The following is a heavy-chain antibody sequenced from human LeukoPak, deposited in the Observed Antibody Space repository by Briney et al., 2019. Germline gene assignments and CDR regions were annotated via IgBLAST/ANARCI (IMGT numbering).Heavy chain of an antibody. V-gene: IGHV1-2*02. D-gene: IGHD6-13*01. Sequence: GASVKVSCKVSGYSLTELSMYWVRQAPGQGLEWMGWINPNSGGTNYAQKFQGRVTMTRDTSISTAYMELSRLRSDDTAVYYCARGRIRAAGRSGTAYWGQGTLVTVSS. J-gene: IGHJ4*02. CDR2: INPNSGGT. CDR1: GYSLTELS. CDR3: ARGRIRAAGRSGTAY.